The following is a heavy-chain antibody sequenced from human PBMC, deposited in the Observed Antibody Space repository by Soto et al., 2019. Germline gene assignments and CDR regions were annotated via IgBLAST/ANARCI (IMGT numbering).Heavy chain of an antibody. V-gene: IGHV3-23*01. CDR1: GFTFSSYA. Sequence: EVQLLESGGGLVQPGGSLRLSCAASGFTFSSYAMSWVRQAPGKGLEWVSAISGSGGSTYYADSVKGRFTISRDNSKNTLYLQMHSLRAEDTAVYYCAKPLTVLMVYATPENDYWGQGTLVTVSS. D-gene: IGHD2-8*01. CDR3: AKPLTVLMVYATPENDY. J-gene: IGHJ4*02. CDR2: ISGSGGST.